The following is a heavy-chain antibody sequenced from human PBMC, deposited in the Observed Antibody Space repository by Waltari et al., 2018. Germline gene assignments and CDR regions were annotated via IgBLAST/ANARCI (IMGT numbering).Heavy chain of an antibody. D-gene: IGHD2-21*02. CDR3: ARGGDCGGDCVLGH. J-gene: IGHJ4*02. CDR1: GGSFSAHY. CDR2: VTRGGRT. V-gene: IGHV4-34*01. Sequence: QVQLQQWGAGLLKPSETLSLTCTVSGGSFSAHYWTWIRQSPGKGLEWIGEVTRGGRTNYSPSVKSRVTISLDTSKNQFSLKMNSLTAADTAVYYCARGGDCGGDCVLGHWGQGTLVTVSS.